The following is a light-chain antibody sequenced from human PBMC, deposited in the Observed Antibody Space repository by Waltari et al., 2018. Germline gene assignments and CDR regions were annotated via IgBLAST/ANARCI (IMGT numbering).Light chain of an antibody. CDR1: QSVTTN. CDR2: GAS. J-gene: IGKJ1*01. Sequence: ELVMTQSPASLSLSPGERVPLSCRASQSVTTNLAWYQQKPGQAPRLLIYGASTRAAGIPARFSGSGSGTEFTLTISGLQSEDFAFYYCQQYNDWPPWTFGQGTKVEIK. V-gene: IGKV3-15*01. CDR3: QQYNDWPPWT.